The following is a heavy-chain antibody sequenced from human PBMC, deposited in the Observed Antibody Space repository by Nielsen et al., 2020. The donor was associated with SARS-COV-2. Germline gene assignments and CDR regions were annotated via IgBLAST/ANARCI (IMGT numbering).Heavy chain of an antibody. CDR1: GFTFSSYA. Sequence: GESLKISCAASGFTFSSYAMSWVRQAPGKGLEWVSAISGSGGSTYYADSVKGRFTISRDNSKNTLYLQMNSLRAEDTAVYYCANGRYSSSSDYGMDGWGQGTTVTVSS. CDR3: ANGRYSSSSDYGMDG. V-gene: IGHV3-23*01. CDR2: ISGSGGST. D-gene: IGHD6-6*01. J-gene: IGHJ6*02.